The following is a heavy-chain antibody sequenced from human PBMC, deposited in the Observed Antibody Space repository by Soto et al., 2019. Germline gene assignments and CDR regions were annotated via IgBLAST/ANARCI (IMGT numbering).Heavy chain of an antibody. CDR2: IYYSGST. CDR3: AGHYQKEWLFPTRYYYYGMDV. Sequence: PSETLSLTCTVSGGSIISSSYYLFCIREPPWRGLEWIGSIYYSGSTYYNPSLKSRVTISVDTSKNQFSLKLSSVTAADTAVYYCAGHYQKEWLFPTRYYYYGMDVWGQGTAVTVSS. J-gene: IGHJ6*02. CDR1: GGSIISSSYY. V-gene: IGHV4-39*01. D-gene: IGHD3-3*01.